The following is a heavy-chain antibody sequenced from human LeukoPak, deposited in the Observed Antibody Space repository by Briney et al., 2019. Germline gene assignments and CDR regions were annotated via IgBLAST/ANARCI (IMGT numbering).Heavy chain of an antibody. Sequence: GGSLRLSCAASGFTFSSYAMSWVRRAPGKGLEWVSSISGSGGSTYYAQSVKGRFSISRDNSKSTLNLQMDSLRADDTALYFCAKDPYNVAVANTNGWFDPWGQGTLVTVSS. CDR3: AKDPYNVAVANTNGWFDP. CDR1: GFTFSSYA. J-gene: IGHJ5*02. V-gene: IGHV3-23*01. D-gene: IGHD2-15*01. CDR2: ISGSGGST.